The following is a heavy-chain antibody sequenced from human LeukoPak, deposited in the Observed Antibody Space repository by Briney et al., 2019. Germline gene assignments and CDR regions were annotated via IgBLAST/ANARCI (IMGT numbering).Heavy chain of an antibody. CDR1: GFTFSSYS. J-gene: IGHJ4*02. CDR3: ARTLRFLEWSEGFDY. CDR2: ISYGGTNK. V-gene: IGHV3-30*04. D-gene: IGHD3-3*01. Sequence: PGGSLRLSCAASGFTFSSYSMHWVRQAPGKGLEWVAVISYGGTNKYYADSVKGRFTISRDNSKNTLYLQMNTMRAEETAVYYCARTLRFLEWSEGFDYWGQGTVVTVSS.